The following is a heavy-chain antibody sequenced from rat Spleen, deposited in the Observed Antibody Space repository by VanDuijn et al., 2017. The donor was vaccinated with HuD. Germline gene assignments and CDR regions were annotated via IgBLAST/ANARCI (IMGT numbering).Heavy chain of an antibody. CDR3: ARAGYLRDWYFDF. J-gene: IGHJ1*01. V-gene: IGHV5-29*01. Sequence: EVQLVESGGGLVQPGRSLKLSCAASGFTFNNYGMAWVRQAPTKGLEWVATFSYDGFSTYYRDSVRGRFTISSDDAKTTLYLQMDGLRSEDTATYYCARAGYLRDWYFDFWGPGTMVTVSS. CDR2: FSYDGFST. D-gene: IGHD2-2*01. CDR1: GFTFNNYG.